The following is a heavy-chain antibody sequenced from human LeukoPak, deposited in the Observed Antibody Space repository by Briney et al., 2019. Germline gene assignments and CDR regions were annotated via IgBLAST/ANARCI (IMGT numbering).Heavy chain of an antibody. CDR2: INHSGST. D-gene: IGHD3-16*01. Sequence: PSETLSLTCTVSGGSVTRSTCYWSWIRQPPGKGLEWIGEINHSGSTNYNPSLKSRVTISVDTSKNQFSLKLSSVTAADTAVYYCARGGTMFLGQGRMDPPPSWFDPWGQGTLVTVSS. V-gene: IGHV4-39*07. CDR1: GGSVTRSTCY. J-gene: IGHJ5*02. CDR3: ARGGTMFLGQGRMDPPPSWFDP.